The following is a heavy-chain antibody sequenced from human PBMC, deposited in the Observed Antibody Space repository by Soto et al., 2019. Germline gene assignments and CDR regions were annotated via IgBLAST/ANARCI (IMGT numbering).Heavy chain of an antibody. Sequence: SETLSLTCTVSGGSTSSSSYYWGWIRQPPGKGLEWIGSIYYSGSTYYNPSLKSRVTISVDTSKNQFSLKLSSVTAADTAVYYCARRGSSSWYGYWGQGTLVTVSS. D-gene: IGHD6-13*01. V-gene: IGHV4-39*01. J-gene: IGHJ4*02. CDR2: IYYSGST. CDR1: GGSTSSSSYY. CDR3: ARRGSSSWYGY.